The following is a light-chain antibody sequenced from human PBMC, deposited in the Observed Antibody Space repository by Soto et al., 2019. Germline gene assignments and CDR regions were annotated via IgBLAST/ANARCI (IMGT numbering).Light chain of an antibody. CDR2: DAF. J-gene: IGKJ5*01. V-gene: IGKV3-11*01. Sequence: EIVLTQSPATLSSSPGERATLSCRASQSVSSYLAWYQQKPGQAPRLLISDAFNRATGIPARFSGSGSGTDFTLTISSLEPEDFAVYFCQQRSNWPITFGQGTRLEIK. CDR1: QSVSSY. CDR3: QQRSNWPIT.